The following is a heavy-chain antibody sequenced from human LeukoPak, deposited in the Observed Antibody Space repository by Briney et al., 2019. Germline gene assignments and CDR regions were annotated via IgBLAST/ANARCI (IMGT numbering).Heavy chain of an antibody. J-gene: IGHJ5*01. V-gene: IGHV1-8*03. CDR1: GYTFTSYG. CDR2: MNPNSGNT. D-gene: IGHD2-15*01. Sequence: ASVKVSCKASGYTFTSYGINWVRQATGQGLEWMGWMNPNSGNTGYAQKFQGRVTITRNTSISTAYMELSSLRSEDTAVYYCARMDGLCSGGSCPNWFDPWGQGTLVTVSS. CDR3: ARMDGLCSGGSCPNWFDP.